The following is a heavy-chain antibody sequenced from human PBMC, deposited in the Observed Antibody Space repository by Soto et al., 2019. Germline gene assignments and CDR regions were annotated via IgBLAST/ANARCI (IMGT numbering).Heavy chain of an antibody. CDR1: GYSFTSYW. CDR2: IYPGDSDT. V-gene: IGHV5-51*01. CDR3: ARGEIYGRRYYYGMDV. J-gene: IGHJ6*02. Sequence: ESLKISCKGSGYSFTSYWIGWVRQMPGKGLEWMGIIYPGDSDTRYSPSFQGQVTISADKSISTAYLQWSSLKASDTAMYYCARGEIYGRRYYYGMDVWGQGTTVTVSS. D-gene: IGHD5-12*01.